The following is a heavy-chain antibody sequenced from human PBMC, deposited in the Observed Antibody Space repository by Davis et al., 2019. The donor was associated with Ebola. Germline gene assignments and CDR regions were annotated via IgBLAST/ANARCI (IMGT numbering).Heavy chain of an antibody. V-gene: IGHV5-51*01. CDR3: STQKYYYYGMDV. Sequence: GESLKISCKGSGYSFTSYWIGWVRQMPGKGLESLGIIYPGDSDARYSPSFQGHVTISADKSISTAYLQWSSLKASDTAMYYCSTQKYYYYGMDVWGQGTTVTVSS. J-gene: IGHJ6*02. CDR1: GYSFTSYW. CDR2: IYPGDSDA.